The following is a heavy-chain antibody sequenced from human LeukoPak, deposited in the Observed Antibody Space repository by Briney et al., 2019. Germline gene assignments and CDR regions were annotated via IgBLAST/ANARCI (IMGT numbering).Heavy chain of an antibody. V-gene: IGHV3-48*03. D-gene: IGHD5-18*01. Sequence: GGSLRLSCAASGFTFSSYEMNWVRQAPGKGLEWVSYISSSGSTIYYADSVKGRFTISRDNAKNSLYLQMNSLSAEDTAVYYCARDLSGVTGYTYGRGIDYWGQGTLVTVSS. J-gene: IGHJ4*02. CDR3: ARDLSGVTGYTYGRGIDY. CDR2: ISSSGSTI. CDR1: GFTFSSYE.